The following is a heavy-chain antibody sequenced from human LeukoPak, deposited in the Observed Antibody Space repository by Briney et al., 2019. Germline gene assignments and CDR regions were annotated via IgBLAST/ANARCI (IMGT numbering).Heavy chain of an antibody. CDR1: GGSISSSSYY. D-gene: IGHD6-13*01. Sequence: PSETLSLTCTVSGGSISSSSYYWGWIRQPPGKGLEWIGSIYYSGSTYYNPSLKSRVTISVDTSKNQFSLKLSSVIAADTAVYYCARDDWLAAAGRGADLRFDPWGQGTLVTVSS. CDR3: ARDDWLAAAGRGADLRFDP. J-gene: IGHJ5*02. CDR2: IYYSGST. V-gene: IGHV4-39*07.